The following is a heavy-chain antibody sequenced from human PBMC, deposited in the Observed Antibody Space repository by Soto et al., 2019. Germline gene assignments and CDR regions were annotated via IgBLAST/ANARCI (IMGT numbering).Heavy chain of an antibody. Sequence: GGSLRLSCAASGFTFSSYWMSWVRQAPGKGLEWVANIKQDGSEKYYVDSVKGRFTISRDNAKNSLYLQMNSLRAEDTAVYYCARVYSSGWYLFDYWGQGTLVTVSS. V-gene: IGHV3-7*03. CDR1: GFTFSSYW. J-gene: IGHJ4*02. CDR3: ARVYSSGWYLFDY. D-gene: IGHD6-19*01. CDR2: IKQDGSEK.